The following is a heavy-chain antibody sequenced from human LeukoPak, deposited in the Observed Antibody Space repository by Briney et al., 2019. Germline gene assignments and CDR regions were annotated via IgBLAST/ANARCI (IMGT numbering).Heavy chain of an antibody. CDR1: GFTFSNYA. V-gene: IGHV3-23*01. D-gene: IGHD2-15*01. Sequence: PGGSLRLSCAASGFTFSNYAMNWVRQAPGKGLEWVSLISGSTGSTYYADSVKGRFSISRDNSKNTVYLQMNSLRAEDTAVYFCAKELRPNDYWGQGTLVTVSS. CDR3: AKELRPNDY. J-gene: IGHJ4*02. CDR2: ISGSTGST.